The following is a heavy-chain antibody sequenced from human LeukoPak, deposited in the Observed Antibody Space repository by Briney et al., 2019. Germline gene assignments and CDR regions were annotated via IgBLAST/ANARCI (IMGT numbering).Heavy chain of an antibody. CDR1: GGSISSYY. D-gene: IGHD3-22*01. CDR2: IYYSGST. V-gene: IGHV4-59*01. J-gene: IGHJ3*02. CDR3: ARAPGYYDSSGYYSLDAFDI. Sequence: PSETLSLTCTVSGGSISSYYWNWIRQPPGKGLEWIGYIYYSGSTNYNPSLKSRVTISVDTSKNQFSLKLSSVTAADTAVYYCARAPGYYDSSGYYSLDAFDIWGQGTMVTVSS.